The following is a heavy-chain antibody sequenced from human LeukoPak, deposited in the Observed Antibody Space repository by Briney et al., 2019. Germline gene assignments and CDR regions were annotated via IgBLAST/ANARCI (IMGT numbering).Heavy chain of an antibody. CDR2: ISGSSSYI. CDR3: ARETSSWPIYNWFDP. D-gene: IGHD6-13*01. J-gene: IGHJ5*02. Sequence: PGGSLRLSCTASGFTFSSYSTDWVRQAPGKGLEWVSSISGSSSYIYYADSVKGRFTISRDNAKNSLYLQMNSLRAGDTAVYYCARETSSWPIYNWFDPWGQGTLVTVSS. CDR1: GFTFSSYS. V-gene: IGHV3-21*01.